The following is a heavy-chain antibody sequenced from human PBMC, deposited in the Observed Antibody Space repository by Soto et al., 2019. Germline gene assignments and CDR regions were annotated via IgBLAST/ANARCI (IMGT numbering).Heavy chain of an antibody. CDR2: ISYDGSNK. Sequence: PGGSLRLSCAASGFTFSSYGMHWVRQAPGKGLEWVAVISYDGSNKYYADSAKGRFTISRDNSKNTLYLQMNSLRAEDTAVYYCAKGQEWLRTDYWGQGTLVTVSS. D-gene: IGHD6-19*01. J-gene: IGHJ4*02. CDR1: GFTFSSYG. CDR3: AKGQEWLRTDY. V-gene: IGHV3-30*18.